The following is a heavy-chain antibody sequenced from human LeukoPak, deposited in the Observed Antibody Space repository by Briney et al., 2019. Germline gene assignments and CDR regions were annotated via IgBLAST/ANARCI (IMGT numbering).Heavy chain of an antibody. CDR2: IYINGKT. V-gene: IGHV4-61*02. CDR1: GDSISTGRYS. J-gene: IGHJ4*02. CDR3: ARFGSSWYSRIDY. Sequence: PSETLSLTCIVSGDSISTGRYSWTWIRQPAGKGLEWIGRIYINGKTTYNPSLKSRVTLSVDTSKNQFSLHLTSVTAADTAVYYCARFGSSWYSRIDYWGQGTLVTVSS. D-gene: IGHD6-13*01.